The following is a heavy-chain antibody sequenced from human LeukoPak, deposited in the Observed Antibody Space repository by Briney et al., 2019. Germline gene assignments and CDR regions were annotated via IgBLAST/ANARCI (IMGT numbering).Heavy chain of an antibody. V-gene: IGHV1-46*01. CDR2: INPSGGST. J-gene: IGHJ4*02. CDR1: GYTFTSYY. D-gene: IGHD3-10*01. CDR3: ARDRSPIRGVTSYYFDY. Sequence: GASVKVSCKASGYTFTSYYMHWVRQAPGQGLEWMGIINPSGGSTSYAQKFQGRVTMTRDTSTSTVYMELSSLRSEDTAVYYCARDRSPIRGVTSYYFDYWGQGTLVTVSS.